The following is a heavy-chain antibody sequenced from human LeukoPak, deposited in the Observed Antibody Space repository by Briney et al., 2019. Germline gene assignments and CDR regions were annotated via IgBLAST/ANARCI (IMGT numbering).Heavy chain of an antibody. V-gene: IGHV1-18*01. CDR3: ARSPGTTGGDFHY. D-gene: IGHD1-7*01. Sequence: ASVKVSSMASGYTFTIYGISWVRQAPGQGREWMGWISAYNGNAIYPQKLQGRVTITTDTSTSTAYMELRSLRSDDTAVYYCARSPGTTGGDFHYWGQGTRVTVSS. CDR2: ISAYNGNA. J-gene: IGHJ4*02. CDR1: GYTFTIYG.